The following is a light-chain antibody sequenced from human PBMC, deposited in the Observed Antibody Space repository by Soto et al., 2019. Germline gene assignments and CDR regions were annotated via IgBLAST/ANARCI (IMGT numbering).Light chain of an antibody. CDR1: QSVSSSY. Sequence: EIVLTQSPGTLSLSPGERATLSCRASQSVSSSYLAGYQQKPGKAPRLLIYGASSRATAIPDRFSGSGSGTDFTLTISRLEPEDFAVYYCQQYGSSPRTFGGGTKVEIK. CDR2: GAS. J-gene: IGKJ4*01. V-gene: IGKV3-20*01. CDR3: QQYGSSPRT.